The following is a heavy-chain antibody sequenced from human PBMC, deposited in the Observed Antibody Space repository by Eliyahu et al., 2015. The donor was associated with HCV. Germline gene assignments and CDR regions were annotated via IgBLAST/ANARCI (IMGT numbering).Heavy chain of an antibody. Sequence: QVQLVQSGAEVKKPGASVKVSCKASGYTFPTYXXHXVRQAPGQGLEWMGMINPSGGSTTYAQKLQGTVTMTRDMSTSTVYMELSSLRSEDTAVYYCARDTSGYCSGGGCYYFDYWGQGTLVTVSS. CDR2: INPSGGST. CDR1: GYTFPTYX. V-gene: IGHV1-46*04. J-gene: IGHJ4*02. D-gene: IGHD2-15*01. CDR3: ARDTSGYCSGGGCYYFDY.